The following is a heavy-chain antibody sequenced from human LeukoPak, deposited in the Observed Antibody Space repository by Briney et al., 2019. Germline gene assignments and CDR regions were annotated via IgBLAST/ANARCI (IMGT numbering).Heavy chain of an antibody. CDR1: GFTFSSYG. V-gene: IGHV3-30*02. D-gene: IGHD2-2*01. CDR3: AKDLSPVVVPAAPGIGMDV. J-gene: IGHJ6*02. CDR2: IWYDGSNK. Sequence: GGSLRLSCAASGFTFSSYGMHWVRQAPGKGLEWVAVIWYDGSNKYYADSVKGRFTISRDNSKNTLYLQMNSLRAEDTAVYYCAKDLSPVVVPAAPGIGMDVWGQGTTVTVSS.